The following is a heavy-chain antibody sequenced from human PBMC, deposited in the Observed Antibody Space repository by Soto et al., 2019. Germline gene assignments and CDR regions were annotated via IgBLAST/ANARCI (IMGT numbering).Heavy chain of an antibody. V-gene: IGHV4-59*01. D-gene: IGHD6-6*01. Sequence: KTSETLSLTCTVSGGSISSYYWSWIRQPPGKGLEWIGYIYYSGSTNYNPSLKSRVTISVDTSKNQFSLKLSSVTAADTAVYYCARAGIAARLFDYWGQGTLVTVSS. CDR3: ARAGIAARLFDY. CDR1: GGSISSYY. J-gene: IGHJ4*02. CDR2: IYYSGST.